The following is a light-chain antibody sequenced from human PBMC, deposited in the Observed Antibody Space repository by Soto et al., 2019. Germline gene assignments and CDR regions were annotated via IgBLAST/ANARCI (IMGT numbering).Light chain of an antibody. J-gene: IGKJ1*01. CDR3: QQYGSSGT. Sequence: EIVLTQSPATLSLSPGERVTLSFRASQSVSSNLAWYQQKPGQAPRLLIYGASNRATGIPDRLSGSGSGTDFTLTISRLEPEDFAVYYCQQYGSSGTFGQGTKVDIK. CDR2: GAS. CDR1: QSVSSN. V-gene: IGKV3-20*01.